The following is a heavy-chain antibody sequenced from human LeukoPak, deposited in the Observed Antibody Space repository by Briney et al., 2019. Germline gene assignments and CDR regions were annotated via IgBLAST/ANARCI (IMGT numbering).Heavy chain of an antibody. V-gene: IGHV3-53*01. CDR1: GFTVSSIY. CDR2: IYSGGST. J-gene: IGHJ6*02. Sequence: GGSLRLSCAASGFTVSSIYMSWVRQAPGKGLEWVSVIYSGGSTYYADSVKGRFTISRDNSKNTLYLQMNSLRAEDTAVYYCARKGYYYGMDVWGQGTTVTVSS. CDR3: ARKGYYYGMDV.